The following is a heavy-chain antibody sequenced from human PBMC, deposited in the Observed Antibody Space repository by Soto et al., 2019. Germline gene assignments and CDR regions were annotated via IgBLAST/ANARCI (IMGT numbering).Heavy chain of an antibody. Sequence: QVQLVQSGAEVKKPGASVKVSCKASGYTFTGYYMHWVRQAPGQGLEWMGWINPNSGGTNYAQKFQGWVTMTRDTSLSTAYMELSRLRSDDTAVYYCARDRLGTNWYFDLWGRGTLVTVSS. J-gene: IGHJ2*01. CDR2: INPNSGGT. CDR1: GYTFTGYY. V-gene: IGHV1-2*04. CDR3: ARDRLGTNWYFDL. D-gene: IGHD7-27*01.